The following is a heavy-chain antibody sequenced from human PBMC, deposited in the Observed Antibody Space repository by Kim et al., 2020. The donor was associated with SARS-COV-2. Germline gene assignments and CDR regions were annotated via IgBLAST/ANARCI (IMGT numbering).Heavy chain of an antibody. Sequence: GGSLRLSCAASGFTFRSYGMHWVRQAPGKGLEWVAVILYDGSNKYYADSVKGRFTISRDNSKNTLYLQMDSLRTEDTAVYYCAKRNDFGGNSFDSWGQGTLVTVSS. D-gene: IGHD4-17*01. CDR1: GFTFRSYG. CDR3: AKRNDFGGNSFDS. V-gene: IGHV3-30*18. CDR2: ILYDGSNK. J-gene: IGHJ4*02.